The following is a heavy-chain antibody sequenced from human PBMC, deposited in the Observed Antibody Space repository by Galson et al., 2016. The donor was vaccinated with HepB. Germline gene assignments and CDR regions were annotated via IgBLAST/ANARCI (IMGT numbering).Heavy chain of an antibody. V-gene: IGHV3-48*02. CDR2: ISSTSNTI. CDR1: GFIFSDSN. D-gene: IGHD2-21*01. J-gene: IGHJ4*02. CDR3: ARDPGLAYCGGDCFSI. Sequence: SLRLSCAASGFIFSDSNINWVRQAPGKGLECIAYISSTSNTIYYADSVRGRFTISRDNAKNSVYLQMNSLRDDDTAVYYCARDPGLAYCGGDCFSIWGQGTLVTVSS.